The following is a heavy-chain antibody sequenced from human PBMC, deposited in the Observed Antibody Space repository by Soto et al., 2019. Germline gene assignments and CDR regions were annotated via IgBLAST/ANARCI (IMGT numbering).Heavy chain of an antibody. J-gene: IGHJ4*02. V-gene: IGHV2-5*02. D-gene: IGHD2-15*01. CDR3: AHAPSRWHKRYFDY. CDR2: IYWDDDK. Sequence: QITLKESGPTLVKPTQTLTLTCTFSGFSLSTSGVGVGWIRQPPGKALEWLALIYWDDDKRYSPSLKSRLTITKDTSKNPVVLTMTNMDPVDTATYYCAHAPSRWHKRYFDYWGQGTLVTVSS. CDR1: GFSLSTSGVG.